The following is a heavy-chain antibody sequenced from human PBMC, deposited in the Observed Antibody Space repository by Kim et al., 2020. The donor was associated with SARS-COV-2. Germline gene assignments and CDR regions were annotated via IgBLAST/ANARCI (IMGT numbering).Heavy chain of an antibody. J-gene: IGHJ6*02. V-gene: IGHV3-30*04. CDR1: GFTFSSYA. D-gene: IGHD3-16*02. Sequence: GGSLRLSCAASGFTFSSYAMHWVRQAPGKGLEWVAVISYDGSNKYYADSVKGRFTISRDNSKNTLYLQMNSLRAEDTAVYYCARGVIMITFGGVIVRSYYYGMDVWGQGTTVTVSS. CDR3: ARGVIMITFGGVIVRSYYYGMDV. CDR2: ISYDGSNK.